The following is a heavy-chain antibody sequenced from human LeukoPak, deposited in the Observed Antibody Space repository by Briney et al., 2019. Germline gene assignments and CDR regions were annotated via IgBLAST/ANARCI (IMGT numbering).Heavy chain of an antibody. V-gene: IGHV4-59*01. CDR3: ARVRDRSSYFYDLDY. CDR2: IHYSGST. Sequence: PSETLSLSCTVSGGSISSYYWSWIRQPPGKGLEWIGCIHYSGSTNYNPSLKSRVTISVDTSKNQLSLKLSSVTAADTAVYYCARVRDRSSYFYDLDYWGQGTLVTVSS. J-gene: IGHJ4*02. CDR1: GGSISSYY. D-gene: IGHD3-22*01.